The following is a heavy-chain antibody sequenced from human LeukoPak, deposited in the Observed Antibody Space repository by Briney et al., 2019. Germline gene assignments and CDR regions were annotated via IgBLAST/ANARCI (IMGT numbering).Heavy chain of an antibody. D-gene: IGHD5-18*01. CDR2: IKQDGSEK. Sequence: PGGSLRLSCAASGFTFSSYGMSWVRQAPGKGLEWVANIKQDGSEKYYVDSVKGRFTISRDNAKNSLYLQMNSLRAEDTAVYYCAKGIPGYSYGWGQGTLVTVSS. V-gene: IGHV3-7*01. CDR3: AKGIPGYSYG. CDR1: GFTFSSYG. J-gene: IGHJ4*02.